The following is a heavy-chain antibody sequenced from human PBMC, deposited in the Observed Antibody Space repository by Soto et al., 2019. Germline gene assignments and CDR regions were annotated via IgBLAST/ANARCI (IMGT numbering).Heavy chain of an antibody. CDR3: ARPRYYYDRNTYSGGPPADY. CDR1: GFTFSSYA. J-gene: IGHJ4*02. D-gene: IGHD3-22*01. CDR2: ISHDGNNT. V-gene: IGHV3-30-3*01. Sequence: GGSLRLSCAASGFTFSSYAMHWVRQAPGKGLEWVAFISHDGNNTYYADSVKGRFSISRDNSKNTLYLQMNSLRTEDTAMFYCARPRYYYDRNTYSGGPPADYWGLGTLVTVSS.